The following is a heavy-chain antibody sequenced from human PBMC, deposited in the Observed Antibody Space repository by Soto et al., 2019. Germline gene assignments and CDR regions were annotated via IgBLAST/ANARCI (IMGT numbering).Heavy chain of an antibody. D-gene: IGHD6-6*01. CDR3: ARSMYSTSAQLYYGMDV. V-gene: IGHV4-38-2*01. Sequence: SETLSLTCAVSGYSIRGGYFWGWIRQPPGKGLEWIGRMYHSGITYYNLSLKSRVTISVDTSKNQFSLKLSSATAADTAVYYCARSMYSTSAQLYYGMDVWGQGTTVTVSS. CDR2: MYHSGIT. J-gene: IGHJ6*02. CDR1: GYSIRGGYF.